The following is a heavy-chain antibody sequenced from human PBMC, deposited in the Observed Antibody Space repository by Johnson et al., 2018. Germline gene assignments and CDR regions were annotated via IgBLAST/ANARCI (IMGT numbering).Heavy chain of an antibody. J-gene: IGHJ1*01. D-gene: IGHD6-19*01. CDR1: GFTFSSYG. CDR2: ISYDGSNK. Sequence: QVQLQESGGGVVQXGRSLRLXCAASGFTFSSYGMHWVRQAPGKGLEWVAGISYDGSNKYYADSVKGRFPISRDNSKNTLYMQLNSLRAEETAVYYCAKAGVKEWEYYGPFQYWGPGTLVTVSS. V-gene: IGHV3-30*18. CDR3: AKAGVKEWEYYGPFQY.